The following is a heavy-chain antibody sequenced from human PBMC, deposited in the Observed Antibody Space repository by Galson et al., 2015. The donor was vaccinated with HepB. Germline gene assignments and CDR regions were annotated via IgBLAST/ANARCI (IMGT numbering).Heavy chain of an antibody. CDR3: AKKNYGSTDY. CDR1: GFTFSSYA. J-gene: IGHJ4*02. V-gene: IGHV3-23*01. D-gene: IGHD3-10*01. Sequence: SLRLSCAASGFTFSSYAMNWVRQAPGKGLEWVSGISGSSDSTYYADSVKGRFTISRDNSKNTLYLQMNSLRAEDTALYYCAKKNYGSTDYWGQGTLVTVSS. CDR2: ISGSSDST.